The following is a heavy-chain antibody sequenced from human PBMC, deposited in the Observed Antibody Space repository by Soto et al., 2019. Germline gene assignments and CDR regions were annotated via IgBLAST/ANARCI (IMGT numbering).Heavy chain of an antibody. CDR3: GRDNSGEDDEFDY. D-gene: IGHD5-12*01. Sequence: ASVKVSCKASGYTFTGYYIHWVRQAPGQGLEWIVWINPNSGGTDYSHKFPGGVTMTRDTSISAAYMELSRLRAXDKGVYYCGRDNSGEDDEFDYWCQGIRVPVSS. CDR1: GYTFTGYY. J-gene: IGHJ4*02. CDR2: INPNSGGT. V-gene: IGHV1-2*07.